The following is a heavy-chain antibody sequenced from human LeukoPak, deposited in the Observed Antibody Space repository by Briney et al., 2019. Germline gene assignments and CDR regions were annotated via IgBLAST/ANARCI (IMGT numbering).Heavy chain of an antibody. CDR2: IYTGGST. D-gene: IGHD6-19*01. Sequence: GGSLRLSCAASGFTVSSNYMSWGRQAPGKGLEWVSVIYTGGSTYYADSVKGRFTISRDNSKNTLYLQMNSLRAEDTAVYYCAGGSGWYAFDSWGQGTMVTVSS. V-gene: IGHV3-53*01. CDR3: AGGSGWYAFDS. J-gene: IGHJ3*02. CDR1: GFTVSSNY.